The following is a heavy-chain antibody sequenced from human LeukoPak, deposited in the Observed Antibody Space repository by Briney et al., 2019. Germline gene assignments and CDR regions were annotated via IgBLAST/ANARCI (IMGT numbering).Heavy chain of an antibody. V-gene: IGHV4-59*01. CDR1: GDSSSNNY. D-gene: IGHD6-19*01. Sequence: SETLSLTCTVSGDSSSNNYWTWIRQSPGKGLEWIGYFYYTGSTNYNPSLQSRVTMSIDTSKNQFSLELSSVTSADTAVYYCAQSSGRYLDNWGQGILVTVSS. J-gene: IGHJ4*02. CDR3: AQSSGRYLDN. CDR2: FYYTGST.